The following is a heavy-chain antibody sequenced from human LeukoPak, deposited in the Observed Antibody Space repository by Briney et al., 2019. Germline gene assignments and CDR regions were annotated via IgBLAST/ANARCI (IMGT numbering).Heavy chain of an antibody. CDR3: ARGRIAARPGWSDP. V-gene: IGHV4-61*02. CDR2: IYTSGST. J-gene: IGHJ5*02. CDR1: GGSISSGSYY. D-gene: IGHD6-6*01. Sequence: SSETLSLTCTVSGGSISSGSYYWSWIRQPAGKGLEWIGRIYTSGSTNYNPSLKSRVTISVDTSKNQFSLKLSSVTAADTAVYYCARGRIAARPGWSDPWGQGTLVTVSS.